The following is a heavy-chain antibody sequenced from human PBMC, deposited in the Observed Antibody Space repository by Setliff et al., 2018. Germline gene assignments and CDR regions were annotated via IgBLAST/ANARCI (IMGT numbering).Heavy chain of an antibody. CDR1: GVSISSYY. CDR3: ARLSWNGLRYYGLDV. CDR2: FQKSGST. Sequence: SETLSLTCNVSGVSISSYYWSWIRQPPGKGLESIGYFQKSGSTNYNPSLMSRVSISVEASKNQFSLNLGSVTAADTAVYYCARLSWNGLRYYGLDVWGQGTTVTVSS. V-gene: IGHV4-59*01. J-gene: IGHJ6*02. D-gene: IGHD3-3*01.